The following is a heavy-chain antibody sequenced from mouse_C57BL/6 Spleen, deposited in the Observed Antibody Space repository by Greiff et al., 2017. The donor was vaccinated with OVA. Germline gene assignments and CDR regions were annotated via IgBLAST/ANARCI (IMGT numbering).Heavy chain of an antibody. CDR1: GYTFTGYW. D-gene: IGHD1-1*01. Sequence: QVQLKESGAELMKPGASVKLSCKATGYTFTGYWIEWVKQRPGHGLEWIGEILPGSGSTNYNEKFKGQATFTAGTSSNTAYMQLSSLTTEDAAIYYCASPSYGSSYWWYFDVGGTGTTVTVSS. CDR2: ILPGSGST. V-gene: IGHV1-9*01. CDR3: ASPSYGSSYWWYFDV. J-gene: IGHJ1*03.